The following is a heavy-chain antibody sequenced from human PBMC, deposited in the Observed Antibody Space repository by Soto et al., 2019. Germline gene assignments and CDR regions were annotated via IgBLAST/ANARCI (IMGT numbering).Heavy chain of an antibody. J-gene: IGHJ6*03. CDR3: ARAGSEYQLPPYYMDV. CDR2: IYYSGST. V-gene: IGHV4-31*03. CDR1: GGSISSGGYY. D-gene: IGHD2-2*01. Sequence: SETLSLTCTVSGGSISSGGYYWSWIRQHPGKGLEWIGYIYYSGSTYYNPSLKSRVTIPVDTSKNQFSLKLSSVTAADTAVYYCARAGSEYQLPPYYMDVWGKGTTVTVSS.